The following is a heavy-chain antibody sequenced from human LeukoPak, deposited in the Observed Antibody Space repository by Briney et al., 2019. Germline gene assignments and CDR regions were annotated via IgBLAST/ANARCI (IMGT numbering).Heavy chain of an antibody. CDR1: GFTFSSYW. CDR3: AKIPYGDYVLDYYYYMDV. V-gene: IGHV3-30*02. D-gene: IGHD4-17*01. J-gene: IGHJ6*03. Sequence: GRSLRLSCAASGFTFSSYWMSWVRQAPGKGLEWVAFIRYDGSKKFYADSAKGRFTISRDNSKNTLYLQMYSLRAEDTAVYYCAKIPYGDYVLDYYYYMDVWGKGTTVTISS. CDR2: IRYDGSKK.